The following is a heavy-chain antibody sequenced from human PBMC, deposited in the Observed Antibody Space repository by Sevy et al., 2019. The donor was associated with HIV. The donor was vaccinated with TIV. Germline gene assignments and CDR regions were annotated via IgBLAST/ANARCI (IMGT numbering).Heavy chain of an antibody. Sequence: GGSLRLSCAASGFTFSSYAMHWVRQAPGKGLEWVAVISYDGSNKYYADSGRGRFTISIDNSKNTLYLQMNSLRAEDTAVYYCGGRRYSSGWENLDDWGQGTLVTVSS. CDR1: GFTFSSYA. CDR2: ISYDGSNK. V-gene: IGHV3-30-3*01. D-gene: IGHD6-19*01. CDR3: GGRRYSSGWENLDD. J-gene: IGHJ4*02.